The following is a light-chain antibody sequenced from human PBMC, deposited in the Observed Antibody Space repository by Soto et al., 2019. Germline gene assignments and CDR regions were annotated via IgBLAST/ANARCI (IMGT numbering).Light chain of an antibody. CDR3: QQYSTYPLT. CDR1: QSISSW. J-gene: IGKJ4*01. CDR2: KAS. V-gene: IGKV1-5*03. Sequence: DIQMTQSPSTLSASVGDRVTITCRARQSISSWLAWYQQKPGKAPKLLIYKASNLQSGVPSRFSGSASGADFTLTISSLQPDDFATYCCQQYSTYPLTFGGGTKVEIK.